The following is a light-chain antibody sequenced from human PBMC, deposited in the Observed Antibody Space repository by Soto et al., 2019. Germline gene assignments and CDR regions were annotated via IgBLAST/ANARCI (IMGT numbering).Light chain of an antibody. CDR2: EAF. Sequence: EMLLTQCPATLSLSPGERATISCRASQSGATYVAWYQQKPGQAPRLLIDEAFNRATGAPARFSGSGSGTDFTLTISSLEPADSAVYYCQQRLKWPITFGQGTRLEIK. CDR1: QSGATY. V-gene: IGKV3-11*01. J-gene: IGKJ5*01. CDR3: QQRLKWPIT.